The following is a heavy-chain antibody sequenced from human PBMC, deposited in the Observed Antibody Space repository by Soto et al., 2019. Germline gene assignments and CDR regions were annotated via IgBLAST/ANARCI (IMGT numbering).Heavy chain of an antibody. J-gene: IGHJ6*03. Sequence: GASVKVSCKASGGTFSSYTISWVRQAPGQGLEWMGRIIPILGIANYVQKFQGRVTITADKSTSTAYMELSSLRSEDTAVYYCAGEIAAAGTYYYYYYMDVWGKGTTVTVSS. V-gene: IGHV1-69*02. D-gene: IGHD6-13*01. CDR1: GGTFSSYT. CDR3: AGEIAAAGTYYYYYYMDV. CDR2: IIPILGIA.